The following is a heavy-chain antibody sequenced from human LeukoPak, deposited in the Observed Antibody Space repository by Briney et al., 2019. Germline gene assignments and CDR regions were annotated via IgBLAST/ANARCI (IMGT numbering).Heavy chain of an antibody. D-gene: IGHD3-3*01. CDR1: GFPFSSYG. V-gene: IGHV3-30*03. Sequence: GSLRLSCAASGFPFSSYGMHWVRQAPGKGPEWVAVISHDGSNKYYEDSVKGRFTISRDNSKNTLYLQMNSLRAEDTAVYYCARGLRFLEWLLVYGMDVWGQGTTVTVSS. CDR3: ARGLRFLEWLLVYGMDV. CDR2: ISHDGSNK. J-gene: IGHJ6*02.